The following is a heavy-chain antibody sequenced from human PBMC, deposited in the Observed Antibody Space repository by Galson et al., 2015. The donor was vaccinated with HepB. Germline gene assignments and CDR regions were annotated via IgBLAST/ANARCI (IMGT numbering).Heavy chain of an antibody. CDR2: INAGNGNT. V-gene: IGHV1-3*01. J-gene: IGHJ6*03. Sequence: SVKVSCKASGYTFTSYAMHWVRQAPGQRLEWMGWINAGNGNTKYSQKFQGRVTITRDTSASTAYMELSSLRSEDTAVYYCARGGYLMTTVTTGYYYMDVWGKGTTVTVSS. CDR3: ARGGYLMTTVTTGYYYMDV. D-gene: IGHD4-17*01. CDR1: GYTFTSYA.